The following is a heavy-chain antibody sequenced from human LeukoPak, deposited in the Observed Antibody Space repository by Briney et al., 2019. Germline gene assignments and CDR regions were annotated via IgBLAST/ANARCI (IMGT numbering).Heavy chain of an antibody. CDR1: GFTVSSNY. J-gene: IGHJ3*02. V-gene: IGHV3-53*01. CDR3: AREGRDYYGSGSYSDAFDI. Sequence: PGGSLRLSCAASGFTVSSNYMSWVRQAPGKGLDWVSVIYSGGSTYYADSVKGRFTISRDNSKNTLYLQMNSLRAEDTAVYYCAREGRDYYGSGSYSDAFDIWGQGTMVTVSS. CDR2: IYSGGST. D-gene: IGHD3-10*01.